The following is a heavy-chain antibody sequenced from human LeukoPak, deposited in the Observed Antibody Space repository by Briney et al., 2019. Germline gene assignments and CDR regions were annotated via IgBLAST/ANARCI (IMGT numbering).Heavy chain of an antibody. V-gene: IGHV3-21*05. CDR1: GFIFRDYT. CDR2: IRSSGADI. J-gene: IGHJ4*02. D-gene: IGHD1-26*01. Sequence: PGGSLRLSCAASGFIFRDYTMTWVRQAPGKGLEWVSHIRSSGADIRYADSVKGRFTISRDDAKNSLFLQMNSLRAEDTAVYYCAKRGGSGSYSGYFDYWGQGTLVTVSS. CDR3: AKRGGSGSYSGYFDY.